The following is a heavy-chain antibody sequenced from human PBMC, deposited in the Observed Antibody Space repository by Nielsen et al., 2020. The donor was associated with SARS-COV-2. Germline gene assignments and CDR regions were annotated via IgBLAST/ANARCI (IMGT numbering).Heavy chain of an antibody. D-gene: IGHD3-16*02. Sequence: GSLRLSCAVSGGSISSSNWWSWVRQPPGKGLEWIGEIYHSGSTNYNPSLKSRVTISVDTSKNQFSLKLSSVTAADTAVYYCARHWDRLRLGELSPPFDYWGQGTLVTVSS. V-gene: IGHV4-4*02. CDR2: IYHSGST. J-gene: IGHJ4*02. CDR3: ARHWDRLRLGELSPPFDY. CDR1: GGSISSSNW.